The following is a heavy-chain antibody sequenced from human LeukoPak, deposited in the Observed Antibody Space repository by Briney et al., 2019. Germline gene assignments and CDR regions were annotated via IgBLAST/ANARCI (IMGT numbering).Heavy chain of an antibody. V-gene: IGHV5-51*01. CDR3: ARQGYCSSTNCYMDNAFDI. D-gene: IGHD2-2*02. Sequence: GESLKISCKGAAYSFTSYWIGWVRQMPGKGLEWTGIIYPGDSGTRYSPSFQGQVTISADKSISTAYLQWSSLKASDTAMYYCARQGYCSSTNCYMDNAFDIWGQGTMVTVSS. CDR2: IYPGDSGT. CDR1: AYSFTSYW. J-gene: IGHJ3*02.